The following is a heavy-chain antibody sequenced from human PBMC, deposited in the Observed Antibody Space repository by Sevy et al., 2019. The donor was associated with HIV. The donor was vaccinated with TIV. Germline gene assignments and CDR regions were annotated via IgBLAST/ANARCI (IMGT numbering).Heavy chain of an antibody. D-gene: IGHD2-15*01. J-gene: IGHJ1*01. Sequence: GGSLRLSCAASGFIFSGSPMAWVRQAPGKGLEWVSTISASGGSTYYADSVKGRFTTSREYSKSTLDLEMTSLGAEDSAVYYCAREDFSGDSWGQGTLVTVSS. CDR2: ISASGGST. CDR3: AREDFSGDS. CDR1: GFIFSGSP. V-gene: IGHV3-23*01.